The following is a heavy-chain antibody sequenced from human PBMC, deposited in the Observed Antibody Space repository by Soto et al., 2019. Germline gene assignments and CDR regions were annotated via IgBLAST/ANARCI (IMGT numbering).Heavy chain of an antibody. CDR2: IYSGGST. Sequence: GGSLRLSCAASGFTVSSNYMSWVRQAPGKGLEWVSVIYSGGSTYYADSVKGRFTISRDNSKNTLYLQMNSLRAEDTAVYYCARATMDDAFDIWGQGTMVTVSS. CDR1: GFTVSSNY. D-gene: IGHD3-10*01. V-gene: IGHV3-53*01. J-gene: IGHJ3*02. CDR3: ARATMDDAFDI.